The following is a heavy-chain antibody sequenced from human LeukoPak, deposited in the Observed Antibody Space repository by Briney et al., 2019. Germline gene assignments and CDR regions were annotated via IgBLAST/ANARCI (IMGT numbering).Heavy chain of an antibody. J-gene: IGHJ5*02. Sequence: GGSLRLSCAAAGFTFSGYGIIWFRQAPGKGRDGVSAISGSGGSTYYADSVKGPFTISRDNSKKTLYLQMNSLRAEAKAVYYCAKGSLFVDFEYGSGVNWFDHWGQGTMVTVSS. V-gene: IGHV3-23*01. CDR2: ISGSGGST. CDR3: AKGSLFVDFEYGSGVNWFDH. CDR1: GFTFSGYG. D-gene: IGHD3-10*01.